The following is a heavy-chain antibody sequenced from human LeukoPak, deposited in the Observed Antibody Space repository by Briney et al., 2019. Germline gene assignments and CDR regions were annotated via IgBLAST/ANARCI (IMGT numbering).Heavy chain of an antibody. D-gene: IGHD3-9*01. Sequence: GGSLRLSCAASGFTFSSYGMHWVRQAPGKGLEWVAVISYDGSNKYYADSVKGRFTISRDNSKNTLYLQMNSLRAEDTAEYYCAKDLYLTGYSFDYWGQGTLVTVSS. CDR2: ISYDGSNK. V-gene: IGHV3-30*18. CDR3: AKDLYLTGYSFDY. J-gene: IGHJ4*02. CDR1: GFTFSSYG.